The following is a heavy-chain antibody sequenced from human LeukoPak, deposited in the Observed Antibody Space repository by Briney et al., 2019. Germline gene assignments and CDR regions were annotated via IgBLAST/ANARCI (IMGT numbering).Heavy chain of an antibody. CDR3: AKPTRITIFGVAEYYFDY. D-gene: IGHD3-3*01. V-gene: IGHV3-30*02. J-gene: IGHJ4*02. CDR2: IRYGGSNK. CDR1: GFTFSSYG. Sequence: GGSLRLSCAASGFTFSSYGMHWVRQAPGKGLEWVAFIRYGGSNKYYADSVKGRFTISRDNSKNTLYLQMNSLRAEDTAVYYCAKPTRITIFGVAEYYFDYWGQGTLVTVSS.